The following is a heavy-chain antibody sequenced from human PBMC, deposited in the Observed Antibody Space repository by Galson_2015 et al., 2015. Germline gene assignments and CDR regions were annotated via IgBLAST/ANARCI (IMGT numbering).Heavy chain of an antibody. CDR1: GNGFTTYG. J-gene: IGHJ4*02. V-gene: IGHV5-51*01. CDR3: ARHTRGSSAGHFDY. CDR2: FYPGDSDT. D-gene: IGHD3-16*01. Sequence: QSGAEVKKPGEFLRTSGRGFGNGFTTYGIAWGPQMPGKGLKWMGIFYPGDSDTRYSPSFQGQVTISADKSISTAFLQWSSLKASDTAIYYCARHTRGSSAGHFDYWGQGTQVTVSS.